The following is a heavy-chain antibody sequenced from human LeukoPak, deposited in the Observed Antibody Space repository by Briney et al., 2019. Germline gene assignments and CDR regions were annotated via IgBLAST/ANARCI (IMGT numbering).Heavy chain of an antibody. V-gene: IGHV4-59*12. D-gene: IGHD3-10*01. Sequence: PSETLSLTCTVSGGSISSYYWSWIRQPPGKGLEWIGYIYYSGSTNYNPSLKSRVTISVDTSKNQFSLKLSSVTAADTAVYYCARETSGMVRGVISSWDEYYFDYWGQGTLVTVSS. J-gene: IGHJ4*02. CDR1: GGSISSYY. CDR2: IYYSGST. CDR3: ARETSGMVRGVISSWDEYYFDY.